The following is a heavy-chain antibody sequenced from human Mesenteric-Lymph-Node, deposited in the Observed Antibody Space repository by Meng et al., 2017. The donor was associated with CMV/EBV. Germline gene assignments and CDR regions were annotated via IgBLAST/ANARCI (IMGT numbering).Heavy chain of an antibody. V-gene: IGHV3-33*01. D-gene: IGHD1-26*01. Sequence: GESLKISCAASGFTFDTYGMHWVRQAPGKGLEWVAIISSDGRNQHYADSVKGRFAISRDNSKNTLYLQMNSLRAEDTAVYYCAREIGGKYRYDYWGQGTLVTVSS. CDR1: GFTFDTYG. CDR3: AREIGGKYRYDY. CDR2: ISSDGRNQ. J-gene: IGHJ4*02.